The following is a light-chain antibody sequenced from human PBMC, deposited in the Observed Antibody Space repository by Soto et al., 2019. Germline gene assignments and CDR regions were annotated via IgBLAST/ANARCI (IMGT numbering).Light chain of an antibody. CDR2: DVS. J-gene: IGLJ1*01. Sequence: QSALTQPASVSGSPGQSITISCTGTSSDVGGYNYVSWYQQHPGKAPKLMIYDVSNRPSGVSNRFSGSKSGNTASLTISGLQAVDEADYYCRSYTSSSTEVFGTGTKLTVL. CDR3: RSYTSSSTEV. V-gene: IGLV2-14*01. CDR1: SSDVGGYNY.